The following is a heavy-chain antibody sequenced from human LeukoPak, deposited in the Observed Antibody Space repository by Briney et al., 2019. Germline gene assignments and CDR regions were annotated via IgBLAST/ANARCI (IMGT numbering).Heavy chain of an antibody. CDR3: ARDTGDY. Sequence: GGSLRLSCAASGFTFSNYVMSWARQAPGKGLEWVSGISGGGGTTNYADAVKGRFTISRDNSKNTLYLQMNSLRAEDTAVYYCARDTGDYWGQGTLVTVSS. J-gene: IGHJ4*02. D-gene: IGHD1-14*01. V-gene: IGHV3-23*01. CDR2: ISGGGGTT. CDR1: GFTFSNYV.